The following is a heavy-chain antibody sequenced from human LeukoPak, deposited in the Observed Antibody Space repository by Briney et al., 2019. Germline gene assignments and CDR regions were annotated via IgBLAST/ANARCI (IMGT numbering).Heavy chain of an antibody. Sequence: SETLSLTCAVYGGSSSGYYWSWIRQPPGKGLEWIGEINHSGSTNYNPSLKSRVTISVDTSKNQFSLKLSSVTAADTAVYYCARGYRTSMVRGTKPFDPWGQGTLVTVSS. CDR2: INHSGST. V-gene: IGHV4-34*01. CDR3: ARGYRTSMVRGTKPFDP. D-gene: IGHD3-10*01. J-gene: IGHJ5*02. CDR1: GGSSSGYY.